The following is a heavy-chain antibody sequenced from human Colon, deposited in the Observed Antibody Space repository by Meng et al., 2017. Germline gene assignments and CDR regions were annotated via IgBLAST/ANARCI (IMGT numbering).Heavy chain of an antibody. CDR2: INEDGRRT. CDR1: GFSISNYW. V-gene: IGHV3-74*01. J-gene: IGHJ4*02. Sequence: GESLKISCAASGFSISNYWFHWVRQAPGKGLVWVSRINEDGRRTNYADSVKGRFTVSRDDAKNTLYLQMNILRPEDTAVYYCARWGLEPFDYWGQGTLVTVSS. CDR3: ARWGLEPFDY. D-gene: IGHD1-1*01.